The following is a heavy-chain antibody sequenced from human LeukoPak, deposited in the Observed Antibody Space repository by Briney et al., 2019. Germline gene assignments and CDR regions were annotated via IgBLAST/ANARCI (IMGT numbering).Heavy chain of an antibody. CDR1: GYTLTELS. CDR2: FDPEDGET. V-gene: IGHV1-24*01. CDR3: ATDQRFLEWLFNY. Sequence: ASVKVSCKVSGYTLTELSMHWVRQAPGKGLEWMGGFDPEDGETIYAKKFQGRVTMTEDTSTDTACMELSSLRSEDTAVYYCATDQRFLEWLFNYWGQGTLVTVSS. J-gene: IGHJ4*02. D-gene: IGHD3-3*01.